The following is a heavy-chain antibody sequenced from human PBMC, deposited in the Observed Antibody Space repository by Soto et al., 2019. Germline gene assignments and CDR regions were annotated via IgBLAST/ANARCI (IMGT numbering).Heavy chain of an antibody. V-gene: IGHV2-5*02. D-gene: IGHD3-16*01. CDR3: AHSFGVPLFDY. Sequence: QITLKESGPTLVKPTQTLTLTCTFCGFSLSTSGVGVGWIRQPPGKALEWLALIYLDDDKRYSPSLKSRLTITKDTSKNQVVLTMPNMDPVDTATYYCAHSFGVPLFDYWGQGTLVTVSS. J-gene: IGHJ4*02. CDR1: GFSLSTSGVG. CDR2: IYLDDDK.